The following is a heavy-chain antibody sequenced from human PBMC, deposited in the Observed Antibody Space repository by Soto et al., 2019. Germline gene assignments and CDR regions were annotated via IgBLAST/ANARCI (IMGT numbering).Heavy chain of an antibody. V-gene: IGHV1-3*01. CDR3: ARGPGGPDGPGDY. CDR1: GYTFTSYA. J-gene: IGHJ4*02. CDR2: INAGNGNT. D-gene: IGHD2-15*01. Sequence: QVQLVQSGAEVKKPGASVKVSCKASGYTFTSYAMHWVRQAPGQRLEWMGWINAGNGNTKYSRKFQGRVTITRDTSASTAYMALSSLRSEDTAVYYCARGPGGPDGPGDYWGQGTLVTVSS.